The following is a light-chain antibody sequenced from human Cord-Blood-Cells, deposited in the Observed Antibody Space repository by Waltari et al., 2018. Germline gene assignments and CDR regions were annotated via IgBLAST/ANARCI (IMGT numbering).Light chain of an antibody. J-gene: IGKJ5*01. V-gene: IGKV3-20*01. Sequence: IVLTQSPGTLSFSPGDRATLSCRASQSVSSSYLAWYQQKPGQAPRLLIYGASIRATGIADRVSGSPSGTDFTLTISRLEPEDFAVDYCQQYDSAPITFGQGARLEIK. CDR3: QQYDSAPIT. CDR1: QSVSSSY. CDR2: GAS.